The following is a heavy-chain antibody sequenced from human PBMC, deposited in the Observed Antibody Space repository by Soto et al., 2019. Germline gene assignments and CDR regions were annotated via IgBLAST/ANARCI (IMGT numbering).Heavy chain of an antibody. V-gene: IGHV5-51*01. J-gene: IGHJ4*02. CDR1: YW. D-gene: IGHD3-10*01. Sequence: YWSWIRQPPGKGLEWMGIIYPSDSDTRYSPSFQGHVTISADKSISTAYLQWSSLKASDTAMYYCARQYGRRIDYWGQGTLVTVSS. CDR2: IYPSDSDT. CDR3: ARQYGRRIDY.